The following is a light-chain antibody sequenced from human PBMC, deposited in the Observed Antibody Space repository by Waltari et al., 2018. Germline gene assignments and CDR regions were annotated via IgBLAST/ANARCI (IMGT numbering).Light chain of an antibody. CDR3: QQYEDYPWT. V-gene: IGKV1-5*03. CDR1: QSINDL. Sequence: DIQMTQSPSHLSAVVGDRVTVTCRASQSINDLLARYQQKPGKAPKLLIYKASSLEVGVPSRFSGSGSGTEFTLTISSLQSDDFATYYCQQYEDYPWTFGQGTQVEI. J-gene: IGKJ1*01. CDR2: KAS.